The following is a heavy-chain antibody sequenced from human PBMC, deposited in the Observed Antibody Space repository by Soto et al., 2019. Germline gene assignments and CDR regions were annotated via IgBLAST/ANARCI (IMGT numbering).Heavy chain of an antibody. D-gene: IGHD1-26*01. J-gene: IGHJ4*02. V-gene: IGHV3-33*01. CDR1: GFTFSSYG. CDR3: ARAAGGSYGGLDY. CDR2: TWYDGSNK. Sequence: QVQLVESGGGVVQPGRSLRLSCAASGFTFSSYGMHWVRQAPGKGLEWVAVTWYDGSNKNYADSVKGRFTISGDNSKNPLYRQRNSLRAEDTAVYYCARAAGGSYGGLDYWGQGTLVTVSS.